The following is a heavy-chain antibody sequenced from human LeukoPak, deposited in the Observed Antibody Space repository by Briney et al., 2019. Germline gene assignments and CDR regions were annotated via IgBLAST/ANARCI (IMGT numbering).Heavy chain of an antibody. Sequence: VTLRLSCAASGFTFRNNYLRWVRQVPGKGLLWVSRISDGGSSTTYAYHVKGRFTTSRYNARNTMYLQMNSLRAEESGVYYCAREAGSSRYRAYDIWGQGTVVTVSS. CDR3: AREAGSSRYRAYDI. V-gene: IGHV3-74*01. CDR1: GFTFRNNY. J-gene: IGHJ3*02. CDR2: ISDGGSST. D-gene: IGHD6-13*01.